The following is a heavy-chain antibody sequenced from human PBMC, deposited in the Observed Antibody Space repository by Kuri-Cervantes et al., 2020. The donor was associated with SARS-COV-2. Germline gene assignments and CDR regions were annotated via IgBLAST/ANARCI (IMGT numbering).Heavy chain of an antibody. J-gene: IGHJ6*02. V-gene: IGHV3-64*01. CDR2: ISSNGGST. CDR1: GFTFSSYA. Sequence: GESLKISCAASGFTFSSYAMHWVRQAPGKGLEYVSAISSNGGSTYYANSVKGRFTISRDNSKNTLYLQMNSLRAEDTAVYYCAKAWRGQWLASYYYYGMDVWGQGTTVTVSS. D-gene: IGHD6-19*01. CDR3: AKAWRGQWLASYYYYGMDV.